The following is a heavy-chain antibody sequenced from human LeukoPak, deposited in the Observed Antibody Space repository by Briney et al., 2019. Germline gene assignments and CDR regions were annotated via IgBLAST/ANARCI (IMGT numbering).Heavy chain of an antibody. CDR2: INPNSGGT. J-gene: IGHJ4*02. V-gene: IGHV1-2*02. CDR3: ARRDTGYSSLY. D-gene: IGHD6-13*01. CDR1: GYTLTGYY. Sequence: ASVKVSCEASGYTLTGYYMHWVRQAPGQGLEWMGLINPNSGGTNYAQKFQGRVTMTRDTSISTAYMELSRLRSDDTAVYYCARRDTGYSSLYWGQGTLVTVSS.